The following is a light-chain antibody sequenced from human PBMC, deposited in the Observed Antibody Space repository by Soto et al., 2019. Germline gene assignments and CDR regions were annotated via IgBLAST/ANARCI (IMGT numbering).Light chain of an antibody. Sequence: EIVLTQSPGTLSLSPGERAVLSCPASQSLSSTSLAWYPQKPGHXPRLLIYGASRRATGIPDRFSAIESGTDLTLTISPLEPEDCAVDVCQQYETTPWTFGQGTKVDIK. CDR1: QSLSSTS. J-gene: IGKJ1*01. CDR2: GAS. CDR3: QQYETTPWT. V-gene: IGKV3-20*01.